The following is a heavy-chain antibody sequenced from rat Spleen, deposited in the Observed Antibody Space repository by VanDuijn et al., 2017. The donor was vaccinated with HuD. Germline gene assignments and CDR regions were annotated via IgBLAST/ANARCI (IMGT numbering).Heavy chain of an antibody. CDR1: GFTFSTFP. Sequence: EVQLVESDGGLVQPGRSLKLSCAASGFTFSTFPMVWVRQAPTKGLEWVAAISYDGITTYYPDSLKGRFTVSRDNAKSTLNLQMDSLRSEDTATYYCARRHYGYTDYFDYWGQGVMVTVSS. CDR2: ISYDGITT. CDR3: ARRHYGYTDYFDY. V-gene: IGHV5-29*01. D-gene: IGHD1-9*01. J-gene: IGHJ2*01.